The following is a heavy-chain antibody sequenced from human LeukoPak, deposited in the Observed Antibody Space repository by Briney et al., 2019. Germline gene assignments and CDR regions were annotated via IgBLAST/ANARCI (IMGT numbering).Heavy chain of an antibody. Sequence: ASVKVSCTASGYTFTSYGISWVRQAPGQGLEWMGWISAYNGNTNYAQKLQGRVTMTTDTSTSTAYMELRSLRSDDTAVYYCARDRSPYYDFWSGYSGPYYGMDVWGQGTTVTVSS. J-gene: IGHJ6*02. V-gene: IGHV1-18*01. CDR1: GYTFTSYG. CDR2: ISAYNGNT. CDR3: ARDRSPYYDFWSGYSGPYYGMDV. D-gene: IGHD3-3*01.